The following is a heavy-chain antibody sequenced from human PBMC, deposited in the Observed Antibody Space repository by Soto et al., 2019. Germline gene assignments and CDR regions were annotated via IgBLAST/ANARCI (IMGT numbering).Heavy chain of an antibody. Sequence: QVQLQQWGAGLLKPSETLSLTCAVYGGSFSGYYWSWIRQPPGKGLEWIGEINHSGSTNYNPSLKRRVTISVDTSKNQFSLKLSSVTAADTAVYYCASRRSGWYSYFDYWGQGTLVTVSS. V-gene: IGHV4-34*01. CDR3: ASRRSGWYSYFDY. CDR2: INHSGST. CDR1: GGSFSGYY. J-gene: IGHJ4*02. D-gene: IGHD6-19*01.